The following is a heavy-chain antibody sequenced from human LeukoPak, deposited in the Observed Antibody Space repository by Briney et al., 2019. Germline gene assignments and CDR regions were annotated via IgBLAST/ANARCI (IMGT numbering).Heavy chain of an antibody. CDR2: IIGSGGST. V-gene: IGHV3-23*01. Sequence: GGSLRLSCAASGFTFSTYAMSWFGQAPGKGLEWVSGIIGSGGSTYYADSVKGRFTISRDNSKNTLYLQMNSLRAEDTAVYYCAKAPCSGGSCYQRSNFDYWGQGTLVTVSS. CDR1: GFTFSTYA. J-gene: IGHJ4*02. D-gene: IGHD2-15*01. CDR3: AKAPCSGGSCYQRSNFDY.